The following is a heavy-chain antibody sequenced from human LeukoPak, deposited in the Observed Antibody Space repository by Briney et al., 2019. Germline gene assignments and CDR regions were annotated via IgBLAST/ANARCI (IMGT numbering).Heavy chain of an antibody. J-gene: IGHJ4*02. CDR2: INHSGST. V-gene: IGHV4-34*01. D-gene: IGHD6-13*01. CDR3: ARDSSSSSYDY. CDR1: GGSFSGYY. Sequence: SETLSLTCAVYGGSFSGYYWSWIPHPSGKGLEWIGEINHSGSTNYNPSLKSRVTISVDTSKNQFSLKLSSVTAADTAVYYCARDSSSSSYDYWGQGTLVTVSS.